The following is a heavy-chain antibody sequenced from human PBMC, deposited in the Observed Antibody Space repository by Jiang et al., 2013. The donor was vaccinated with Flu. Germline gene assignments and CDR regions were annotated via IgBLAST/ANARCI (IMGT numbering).Heavy chain of an antibody. CDR1: GGSISSGSYY. CDR2: IYTSGST. CDR3: AEQGDAFDI. V-gene: IGHV4-61*02. Sequence: GPGLVKPSQTLSLTCTVSGGSISSGSYYWSWIRQPAGKGLEWIGRIYTSGSTNYNPSLKSRVTISVDTSKNQFSLKLSSVTAADTAVYYCAEQGDAFDIWGQGTMVTVSS. J-gene: IGHJ3*02.